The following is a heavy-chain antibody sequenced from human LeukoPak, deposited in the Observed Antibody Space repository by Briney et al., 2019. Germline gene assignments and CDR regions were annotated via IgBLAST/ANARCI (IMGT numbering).Heavy chain of an antibody. CDR3: ARGLDYYGSGSQGYYFDY. CDR2: INHSGST. CDR1: GGSFSGYY. D-gene: IGHD3-10*01. V-gene: IGHV4-34*01. J-gene: IGHJ4*02. Sequence: PSETLSLTCAVYGGSFSGYYWSWIRQPPGKGLEWIGEINHSGSTNYNPSLKSRVTISVDTSKNQFSLKLSSVTAADTAVYYCARGLDYYGSGSQGYYFDYWGQGTLVTVFS.